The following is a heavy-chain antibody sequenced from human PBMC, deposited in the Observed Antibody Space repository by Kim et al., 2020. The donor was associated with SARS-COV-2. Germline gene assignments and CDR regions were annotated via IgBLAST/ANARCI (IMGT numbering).Heavy chain of an antibody. CDR3: ARLVVPAAAFSFQQLVHFDY. CDR2: IYYSGST. CDR1: GGSISSYY. J-gene: IGHJ4*02. D-gene: IGHD2-2*01. V-gene: IGHV4-59*13. Sequence: SETLSLTCTVSGGSISSYYWSWIRQPPGKGLEWIGYIYYSGSTNYNPSLKSRVTISVDTSKNQFSLKLSSVTAADTAVYYCARLVVPAAAFSFQQLVHFDYWGQGTLVTVSS.